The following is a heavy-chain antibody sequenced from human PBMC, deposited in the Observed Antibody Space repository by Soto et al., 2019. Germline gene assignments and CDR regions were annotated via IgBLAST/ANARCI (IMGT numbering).Heavy chain of an antibody. CDR2: INPNSGGT. V-gene: IGHV1-2*04. CDR3: ASARAVAASIGMDV. J-gene: IGHJ6*02. CDR1: GYTFTSYG. D-gene: IGHD6-19*01. Sequence: ASVKVSCKASGYTFTSYGISWVRQAPGQGLEWMGWINPNSGGTNYAQKFQGWVTMTRDTSISTAYMELSRLRSEDTAVYYCASARAVAASIGMDVWGQGTTVTVSS.